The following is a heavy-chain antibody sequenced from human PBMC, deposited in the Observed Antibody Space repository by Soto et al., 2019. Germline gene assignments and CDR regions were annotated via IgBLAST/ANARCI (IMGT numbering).Heavy chain of an antibody. CDR3: ARSLRGYSFADS. J-gene: IGHJ4*02. Sequence: QVQLVQSGAEVKKPGASLKVSCKTSGYIFTSYDINWVRQATGQRLEWMGWMNPNSGNAGSVQKFQGRVTMTRNTSIGTAYMELSSLRSEDTAVYYCARSLRGYSFADSWGQGTLVSVSS. CDR2: MNPNSGNA. CDR1: GYIFTSYD. D-gene: IGHD5-18*01. V-gene: IGHV1-8*02.